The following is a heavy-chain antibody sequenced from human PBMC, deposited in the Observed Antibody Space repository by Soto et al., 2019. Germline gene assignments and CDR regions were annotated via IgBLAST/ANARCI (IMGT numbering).Heavy chain of an antibody. V-gene: IGHV4-59*01. J-gene: IGHJ4*02. CDR3: ATSPYDFWSGYPTARFDY. CDR1: GGSISSYC. CDR2: IYYSGST. Sequence: PPETLSLTCTVSGGSISSYCWSWIRQPPGKGLEWIGYIYYSGSTNYNPSLKSRVTISVDTSKNQFSLKLSSVTAADTAVYYCATSPYDFWSGYPTARFDYWGQGTLVTVSS. D-gene: IGHD3-3*01.